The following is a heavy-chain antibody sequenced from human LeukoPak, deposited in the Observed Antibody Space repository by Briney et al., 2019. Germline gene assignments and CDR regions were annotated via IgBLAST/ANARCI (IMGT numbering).Heavy chain of an antibody. J-gene: IGHJ5*02. Sequence: AGGSLRLSCAASGFTFSRYAVSWVRQAPGKGLEWVSAITGSGGYTYNADSVKGRFTISRDNSKNTLYLQMNSLRAEDTAVYYCAKVGVAGGYYWFDPWGQGTLVTVSS. CDR2: ITGSGGYT. V-gene: IGHV3-23*01. CDR1: GFTFSRYA. D-gene: IGHD6-19*01. CDR3: AKVGVAGGYYWFDP.